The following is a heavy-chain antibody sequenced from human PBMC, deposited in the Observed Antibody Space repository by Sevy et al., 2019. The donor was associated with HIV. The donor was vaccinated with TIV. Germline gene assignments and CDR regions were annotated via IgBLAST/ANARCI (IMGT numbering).Heavy chain of an antibody. D-gene: IGHD3-10*01. CDR3: AKSGYYYGSGSYYKQGTDY. CDR2: ISGSGGST. Sequence: GGSLRLSCAASGFTFSSYAMSWVRQAPGKGLEWVSAISGSGGSTYYADSVNGRFTISRDNSKNTLYLQMNSLRAEDTAVYYCAKSGYYYGSGSYYKQGTDYWGQGTLVTVSS. V-gene: IGHV3-23*01. CDR1: GFTFSSYA. J-gene: IGHJ4*02.